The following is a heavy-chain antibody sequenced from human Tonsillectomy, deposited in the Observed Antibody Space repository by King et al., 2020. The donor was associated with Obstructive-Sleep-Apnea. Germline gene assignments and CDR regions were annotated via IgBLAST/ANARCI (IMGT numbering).Heavy chain of an antibody. CDR2: IWYYGSNK. D-gene: IGHD6-13*01. CDR1: GFTFSSYG. CDR3: AKDGSSSWYSSFDY. J-gene: IGHJ4*02. Sequence: VQLVESGGGVVQPGRSLRLACAASGFTFSSYGVHWVRQAPGKGLEGVAVIWYYGSNKYYADSVKGRFTISRDNSKNTLYLQMNSLRAEDTAVYYCAKDGSSSWYSSFDYWGQGTLVTVSS. V-gene: IGHV3-33*06.